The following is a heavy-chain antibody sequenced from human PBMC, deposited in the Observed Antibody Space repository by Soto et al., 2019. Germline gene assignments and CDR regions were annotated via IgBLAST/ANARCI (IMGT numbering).Heavy chain of an antibody. CDR2: IDPSDSYT. Sequence: GESLKISCKGSGYSFTSYFISWVRQMPGKGLEWMGRIDPSDSYTNYSPSFQGHVTISADKSISTAYLQWSSLKASDTAMYYCARTNYDILTGYHYYYYGMDVWGQGTTVTVSS. J-gene: IGHJ6*02. V-gene: IGHV5-10-1*01. CDR1: GYSFTSYF. D-gene: IGHD3-9*01. CDR3: ARTNYDILTGYHYYYYGMDV.